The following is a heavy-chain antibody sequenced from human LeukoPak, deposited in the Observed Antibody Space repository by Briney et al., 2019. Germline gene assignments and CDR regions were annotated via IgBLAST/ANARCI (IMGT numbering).Heavy chain of an antibody. Sequence: PSETLSLTCTVSVGSISDSGYYWGWIRQPPGTWLEWLGSIHYSGSTYYNPSLKSRVTISVDTSKNQVSLRLSSVTAADTAVYYCATEGIVGATGAFDLWGRGTLVTVSS. V-gene: IGHV4-39*02. CDR2: IHYSGST. CDR1: VGSISDSGYY. CDR3: ATEGIVGATGAFDL. J-gene: IGHJ2*01. D-gene: IGHD1-26*01.